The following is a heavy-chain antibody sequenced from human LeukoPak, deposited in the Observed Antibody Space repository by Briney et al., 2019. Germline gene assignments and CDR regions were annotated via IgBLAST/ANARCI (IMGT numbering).Heavy chain of an antibody. D-gene: IGHD3-3*01. CDR2: IYPGDSDT. CDR1: GYSFTSYW. Sequence: GESLKISCKGSGYSFTSYWIGWVRQMPGKGLELMGIIYPGDSDTRYSPSFQGQVTISADKSISTAYLQWSSLKASDTAIYYCARRPILPQVGFDIWGQGTMVTVS. J-gene: IGHJ3*02. CDR3: ARRPILPQVGFDI. V-gene: IGHV5-51*01.